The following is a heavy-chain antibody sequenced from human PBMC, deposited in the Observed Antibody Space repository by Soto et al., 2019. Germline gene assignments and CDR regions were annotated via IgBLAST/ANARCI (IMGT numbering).Heavy chain of an antibody. CDR3: AKEGGLSGSYYISSPSYCDY. J-gene: IGHJ4*02. D-gene: IGHD1-26*01. V-gene: IGHV3-30*18. CDR2: ISYDGSNT. CDR1: GFTFSSYG. Sequence: QVQLVESGGGVVQPGRSLRLSCAASGFTFSSYGMHWVRQAPGKGLEWVAIISYDGSNTYYADSVKGRFTISIDNAKNTLYLQMNSLRAEDTSVYYCAKEGGLSGSYYISSPSYCDYWGQGTLVTVSS.